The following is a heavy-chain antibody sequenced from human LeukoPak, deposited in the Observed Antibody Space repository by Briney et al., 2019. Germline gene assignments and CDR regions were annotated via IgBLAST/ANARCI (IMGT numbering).Heavy chain of an antibody. V-gene: IGHV4-39*01. CDR1: GGSISSSSYY. J-gene: IGHJ6*03. Sequence: PSETLSLTCTVSGGSISSSSYYWGWIRQPPGKGLEWIGSIYYSGSTYYNPSLKSRVTISVDTSKNRFSLKLSSVTAADTAVYYCATPARSSSDYYYYMDVWGKGTTVTVSS. CDR3: ATPARSSSDYYYYMDV. CDR2: IYYSGST. D-gene: IGHD6-6*01.